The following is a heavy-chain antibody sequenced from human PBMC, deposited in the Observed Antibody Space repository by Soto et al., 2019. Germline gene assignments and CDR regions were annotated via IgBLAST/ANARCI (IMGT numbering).Heavy chain of an antibody. CDR2: ISAHNGNT. CDR1: GYTFTIYC. CDR3: ARDGPPMDY. V-gene: IGHV1-18*01. Sequence: ASVKVSCKASGYTFTIYCISWVRQAPGQGLEWMGWISAHNGNTKYAQKIQGRVTMTTDTSTSTAYMELRSLRSDDTAVYYCARDGPPMDYWGQGTLVTVSS. J-gene: IGHJ4*01. D-gene: IGHD2-2*01.